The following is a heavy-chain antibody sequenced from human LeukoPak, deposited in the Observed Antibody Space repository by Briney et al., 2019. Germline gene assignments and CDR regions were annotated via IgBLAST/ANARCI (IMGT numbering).Heavy chain of an antibody. CDR2: ISSSSSYI. Sequence: GGSLRLSCAASGFTFSSYSMNWVRQAPGKGLEWVSSISSSSSYIYYADSVKGRFTISRDNAKNSLYLQMNSLRAEDTAVYYCAKDISGYDSFDYWGQGTQVTVSS. J-gene: IGHJ4*02. CDR3: AKDISGYDSFDY. V-gene: IGHV3-21*01. CDR1: GFTFSSYS. D-gene: IGHD5-12*01.